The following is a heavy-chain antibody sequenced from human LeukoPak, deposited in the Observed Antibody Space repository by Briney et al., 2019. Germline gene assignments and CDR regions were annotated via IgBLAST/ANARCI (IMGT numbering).Heavy chain of an antibody. J-gene: IGHJ4*02. CDR3: ARNSGSYSYYFDY. CDR1: GGSISSGSYY. V-gene: IGHV4-61*02. CDR2: IYTSGST. D-gene: IGHD1-26*01. Sequence: TSETLSLTCTVSGGSISSGSYYWSWIRQPAGKGLEWIGRIYTSGSTNYNPSLKSRVTISVDTSKNQFSLKLSSVTAADTAVYYCARNSGSYSYYFDYWGQGTLVSVSS.